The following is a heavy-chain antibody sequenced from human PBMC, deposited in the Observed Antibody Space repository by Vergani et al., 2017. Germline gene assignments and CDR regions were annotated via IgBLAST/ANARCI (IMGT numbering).Heavy chain of an antibody. CDR2: INPSGGHT. Sequence: QVQVVQPGAEVKKSGASVKVSCKTSGYTFSNYYMHWVRQALGQGLEWMGIINPSGGHTHYAEKFQGRFTTTRDTSTSTVYMELRSLRSEDTAIYYCARGDYGILTGYRYWGQGTLVTVSA. CDR3: ARGDYGILTGYRY. CDR1: GYTFSNYY. D-gene: IGHD3-9*01. V-gene: IGHV1-46*03. J-gene: IGHJ4*02.